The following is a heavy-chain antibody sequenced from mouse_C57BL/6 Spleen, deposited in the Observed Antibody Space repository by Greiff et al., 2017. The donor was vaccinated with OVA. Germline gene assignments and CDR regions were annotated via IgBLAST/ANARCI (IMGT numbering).Heavy chain of an antibody. J-gene: IGHJ3*01. CDR3: ARPSYDYDPFAY. Sequence: VQLQQSGPELVKPGASVKIPCKASGYTFTDYNMDWVKQSHGKSLEWIGDINPNNGGTIYNQKFKGKATLTVDKSSSTAYMELRSLTSEGTAVYYCARPSYDYDPFAYWGQGTLVTVSA. D-gene: IGHD2-4*01. CDR1: GYTFTDYN. V-gene: IGHV1-18*01. CDR2: INPNNGGT.